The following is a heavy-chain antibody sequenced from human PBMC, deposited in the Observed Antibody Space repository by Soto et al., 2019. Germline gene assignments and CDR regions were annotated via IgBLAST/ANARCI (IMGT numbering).Heavy chain of an antibody. CDR1: GGSVSSHLYY. CDR2: VYYNGST. J-gene: IGHJ5*02. V-gene: IGHV4-61*01. CDR3: VRVDYGDYPWFDP. D-gene: IGHD4-17*01. Sequence: QVQLQESGPGLVKPSDTRSLTCSVSGGSVSSHLYYWGWIRQPPGNGLEWIANVYYNGSTNYNPSLKSRVTISLDTSKNQFSLKLSSVTAADTAVYYCVRVDYGDYPWFDPWGQGTPVTVSS.